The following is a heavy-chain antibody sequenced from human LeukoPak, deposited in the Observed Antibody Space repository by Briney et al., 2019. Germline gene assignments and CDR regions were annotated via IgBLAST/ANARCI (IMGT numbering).Heavy chain of an antibody. J-gene: IGHJ6*02. D-gene: IGHD2-2*01. Sequence: ASVKVSFKASGYTFTDYYIHWVRQAPGQGLEWMGWIRPESGDTNSAQKFQDWITLSRDTSTSTAYLELTRLTSDDTAIYYCVRDVVLPHGGYGLDVWGQGTTVTVPS. CDR1: GYTFTDYY. CDR2: IRPESGDT. CDR3: VRDVVLPHGGYGLDV. V-gene: IGHV1-2*04.